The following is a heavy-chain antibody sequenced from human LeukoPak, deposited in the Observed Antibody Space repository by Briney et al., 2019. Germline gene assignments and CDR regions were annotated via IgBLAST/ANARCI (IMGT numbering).Heavy chain of an antibody. CDR2: INWNGGST. CDR1: GFTFDDYG. J-gene: IGHJ4*02. V-gene: IGHV3-20*04. Sequence: PGGSLRLSCAASGFTFDDYGMSRVRQAPGKALEWVSGINWNGGSTGYADSVKGRFTISRDNAKNSLYLQMNSLRAEDTASYYCASITIFGVASLWGQGTLVTVSS. D-gene: IGHD3-3*01. CDR3: ASITIFGVASL.